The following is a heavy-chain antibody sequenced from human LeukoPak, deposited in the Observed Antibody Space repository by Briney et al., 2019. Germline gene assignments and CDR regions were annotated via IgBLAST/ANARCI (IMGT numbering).Heavy chain of an antibody. J-gene: IGHJ5*02. CDR1: GYSFTSYW. Sequence: PGESLKISCKGSGYSFTSYWIGWVRQMPGKGLEWMGIIYPGDSDTRYSPSFQGQVTISADKSISTAYLQWSSLKASDTAMYYCARGIMVAATPTGWFDPWGQGTLVTVSS. CDR3: ARGIMVAATPTGWFDP. CDR2: IYPGDSDT. V-gene: IGHV5-51*01. D-gene: IGHD2-15*01.